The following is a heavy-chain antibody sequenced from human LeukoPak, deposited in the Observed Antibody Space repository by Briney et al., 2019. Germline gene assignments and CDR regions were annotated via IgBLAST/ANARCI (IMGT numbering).Heavy chain of an antibody. CDR2: INAGNGNT. Sequence: GASVKVSCKASGYTFTSYAMHWVRQAPGQRLEWMGWINAGNGNTKYSQKFQGRVTITRDTSAGTAYMELSSLRSEDTAVYYCARSRGRDTAIDFDYWGQGTLVTVSS. V-gene: IGHV1-3*01. CDR1: GYTFTSYA. D-gene: IGHD5-18*01. J-gene: IGHJ4*02. CDR3: ARSRGRDTAIDFDY.